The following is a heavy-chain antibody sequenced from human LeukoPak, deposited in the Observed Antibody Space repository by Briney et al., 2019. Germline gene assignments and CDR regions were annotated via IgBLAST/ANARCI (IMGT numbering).Heavy chain of an antibody. V-gene: IGHV3-30*04. D-gene: IGHD2-21*02. J-gene: IGHJ4*02. CDR2: ISYDGTNT. Sequence: PGGSLRLSRAASKFTFSSYSMHSARQAPGNGLEWLAFISYDGTNTHYADSVKGRFTVYRDNSNNTLFLQMNSLRAEDTAVYYCARGDDFRAGFFDYWGQGSLVTVSS. CDR1: KFTFSSYS. CDR3: ARGDDFRAGFFDY.